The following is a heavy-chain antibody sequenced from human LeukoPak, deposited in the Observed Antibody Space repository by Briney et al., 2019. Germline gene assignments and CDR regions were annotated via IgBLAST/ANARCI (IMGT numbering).Heavy chain of an antibody. D-gene: IGHD3-9*01. CDR2: IYYSGST. Sequence: PSETLSLTCTVSGGSVSSGSYYWSWIRQPPGKGLEWIGYIYYSGSTNYNPSLKSRVTISVDTSKNQFSLKLSSVTAAYTAVYYCARVGYFDWLLDYWGQGTLVTVSS. J-gene: IGHJ4*02. V-gene: IGHV4-61*01. CDR1: GGSVSSGSYY. CDR3: ARVGYFDWLLDY.